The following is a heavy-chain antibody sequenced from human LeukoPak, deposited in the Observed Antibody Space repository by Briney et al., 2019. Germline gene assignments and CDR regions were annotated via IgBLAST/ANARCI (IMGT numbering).Heavy chain of an antibody. Sequence: QPGGSLRLSCAGSGFTFSNYWMYWVRQAPGKGLVWVSHVDAHGGSRTYADSVKGRFTISRDNDKKTMYLQMSSLRAEDTAVYYSVRGPSFYYYYYDMDVWGQGTTVTVSS. CDR1: GFTFSNYW. CDR3: VRGPSFYYYYYDMDV. J-gene: IGHJ6*02. CDR2: VDAHGGSR. V-gene: IGHV3-74*01. D-gene: IGHD6-6*01.